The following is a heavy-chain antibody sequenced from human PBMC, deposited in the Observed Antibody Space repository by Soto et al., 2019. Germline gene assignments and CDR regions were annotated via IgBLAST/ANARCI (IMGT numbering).Heavy chain of an antibody. J-gene: IGHJ5*02. CDR1: GGTFSSYT. CDR3: VIEIGDSSGYYRVGP. Sequence: QVQLVQSGAEVKKPGSSVKVSCKASGGTFSSYTISWVRQAPGQGLEWMGRIIPILGIANYAQKFQGRVTITGDKSTSTAYMELSSLRPEDRAVYYCVIEIGDSSGYYRVGPWGQGTLVTVSS. CDR2: IIPILGIA. D-gene: IGHD3-22*01. V-gene: IGHV1-69*08.